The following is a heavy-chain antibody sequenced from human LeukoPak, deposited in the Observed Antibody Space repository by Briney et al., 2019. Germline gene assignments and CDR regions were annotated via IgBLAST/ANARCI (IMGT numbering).Heavy chain of an antibody. CDR2: ISSSGSTI. Sequence: GGSLRLSCAASGFTLSDYYMSWIRQAPGKGLEGVSYISSSGSTIYYADSVKGRFTISSDNSKNSLHLQMNSQRPEDSAEYDCAKDAQVYYYYIDVWGKGPTVTVSS. CDR1: GFTLSDYY. CDR3: AKDAQVYYYYIDV. V-gene: IGHV3-11*04. J-gene: IGHJ6*03.